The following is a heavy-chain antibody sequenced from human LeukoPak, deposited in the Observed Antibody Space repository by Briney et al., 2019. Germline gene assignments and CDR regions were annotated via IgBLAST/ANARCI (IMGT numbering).Heavy chain of an antibody. V-gene: IGHV4-39*01. J-gene: IGHJ3*02. CDR3: ARSIARLVTLYAFDI. CDR2: IYYSGST. D-gene: IGHD6-6*01. CDR1: GGSISSSSYY. Sequence: SETLSLTCTVSGGSISSSSYYWSWIRQPPGKGLEWIGSIYYSGSTYYNPSLKSRVTISVDTSKNQFSLKLSSVTAADTAVYYCARSIARLVTLYAFDIWGQGTMVTVSS.